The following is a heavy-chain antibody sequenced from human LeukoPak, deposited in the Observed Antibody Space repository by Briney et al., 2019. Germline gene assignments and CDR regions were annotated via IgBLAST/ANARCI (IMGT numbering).Heavy chain of an antibody. V-gene: IGHV4-59*01. CDR2: IYYSGST. J-gene: IGHJ4*02. CDR1: GGSISSYY. D-gene: IGHD3-22*01. CDR3: AKDATLYYYDSSGSTDY. Sequence: SETLSLTCTVSGGSISSYYWSWIRQPPGKGLEWIGYIYYSGSTNYNPSLKSRVTISVDTSKNQFSLKLSSVTAADTAVYYCAKDATLYYYDSSGSTDYWGQGTLVTVSS.